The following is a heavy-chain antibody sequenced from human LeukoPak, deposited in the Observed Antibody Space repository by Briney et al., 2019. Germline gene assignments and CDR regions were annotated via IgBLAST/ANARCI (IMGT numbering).Heavy chain of an antibody. CDR3: AKVRSNYYDSSGYYGPTPYYFDY. V-gene: IGHV3-23*01. D-gene: IGHD3-22*01. J-gene: IGHJ4*02. Sequence: GGSLRLSCAASGFTFSSYAMSWVRQAPGKGLEWVSAISGSGGSTYYADSVKGRFTISRDNSKNTLYLQMNSLRAADTAVYYCAKVRSNYYDSSGYYGPTPYYFDYWGQGTLVTVSS. CDR2: ISGSGGST. CDR1: GFTFSSYA.